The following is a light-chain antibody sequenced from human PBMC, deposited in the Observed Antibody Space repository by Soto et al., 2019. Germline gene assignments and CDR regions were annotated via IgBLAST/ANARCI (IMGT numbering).Light chain of an antibody. CDR1: QTISSW. J-gene: IGKJ1*01. Sequence: DIQMTQSPSTLSGSLGDRVTITCRASQTISSWLAWYQQKPGIAPKLLIHKASTLESGVPSRFSGSGYGTEFTLTISGLQPEDSATYYCQQYERYSTFGQGTKVDIK. CDR2: KAS. CDR3: QQYERYST. V-gene: IGKV1-5*03.